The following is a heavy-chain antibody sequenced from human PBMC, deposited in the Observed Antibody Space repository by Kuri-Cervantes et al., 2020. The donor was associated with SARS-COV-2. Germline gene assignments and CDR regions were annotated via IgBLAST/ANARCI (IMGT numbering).Heavy chain of an antibody. Sequence: GSLRLSCAASGFTFSSYAMHWVRQAPGKGLEWVAVISYDGSNKYYADSVKGRFTISRDNSKNTLYLQMNSLRAEDTAVYYCAITLGLGEPHAFDIWGQGTMVTVSS. CDR3: AITLGLGEPHAFDI. D-gene: IGHD3-16*01. V-gene: IGHV3-30-3*01. CDR1: GFTFSSYA. CDR2: ISYDGSNK. J-gene: IGHJ3*02.